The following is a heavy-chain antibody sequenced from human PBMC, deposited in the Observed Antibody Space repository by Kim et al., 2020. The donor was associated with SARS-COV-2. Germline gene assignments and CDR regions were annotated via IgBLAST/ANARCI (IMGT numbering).Heavy chain of an antibody. J-gene: IGHJ4*02. CDR3: ARGIAVAGPKGFDY. CDR1: GGSFSGYY. V-gene: IGHV4-34*01. Sequence: SETLSLTCAVYGGSFSGYYWSWIRQPPGKGLEWIGEINHSGSTNYNPSLKSRVTISVDTSKNQFSLKLSSVTAADTAVYDCARGIAVAGPKGFDYWGQGT. CDR2: INHSGST. D-gene: IGHD6-19*01.